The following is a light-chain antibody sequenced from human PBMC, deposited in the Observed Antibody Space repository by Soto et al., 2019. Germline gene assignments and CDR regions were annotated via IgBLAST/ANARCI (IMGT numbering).Light chain of an antibody. CDR2: EVS. Sequence: QSLLTQPPSASGSPGQSVTISCTGTSSDAGGYYYVSWYQQHPGKAPKLMIYEVSKRPSGVPDRFSGSKSGNTASLTVSGLQAEDEADYYCSSYAGTNTPYVFGTGTKVTVL. CDR3: SSYAGTNTPYV. J-gene: IGLJ1*01. CDR1: SSDAGGYYY. V-gene: IGLV2-8*01.